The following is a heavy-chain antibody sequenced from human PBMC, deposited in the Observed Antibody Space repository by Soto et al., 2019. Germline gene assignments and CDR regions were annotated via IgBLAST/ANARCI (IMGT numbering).Heavy chain of an antibody. CDR3: ARDLTTVHWYFDL. CDR2: ISSSSSYI. D-gene: IGHD4-17*01. V-gene: IGHV3-21*01. J-gene: IGHJ2*01. Sequence: EVQLVESGGGLVKPGGSLRLSCAASGFTFSSYSMNWVRQAPGKGLEWVSSISSSSSYIYYADSVKGRFTISGDNAKNSLYLQMNSLRAEDTAVYYCARDLTTVHWYFDLWGRGTLVTVSS. CDR1: GFTFSSYS.